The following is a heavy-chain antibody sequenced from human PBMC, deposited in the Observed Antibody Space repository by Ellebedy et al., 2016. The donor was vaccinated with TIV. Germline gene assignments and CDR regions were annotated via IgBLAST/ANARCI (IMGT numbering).Heavy chain of an antibody. CDR1: GYSFTNYW. CDR2: IFPGDSTT. CDR3: GTYSHGSHHINN. J-gene: IGHJ1*01. D-gene: IGHD5-18*01. V-gene: IGHV5-51*01. Sequence: GESLKISCTGSGYSFTNYWIGWVRQMPGKGLDWMGFIFPGDSTTIYSPSLQGHVTISADKSFTTAYLQWSRLEASDTAIYFCGTYSHGSHHINNWGQGTLVTVSS.